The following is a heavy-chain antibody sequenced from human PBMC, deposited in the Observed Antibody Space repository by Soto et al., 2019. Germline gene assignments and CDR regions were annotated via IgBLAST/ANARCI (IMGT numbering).Heavy chain of an antibody. Sequence: QVQLVESGGGVVQPGGSLRLSCTASGFTFTTFGIHWVRQAPGKGLEWVALISYDGHNKYYSDSVKGRFTISRDNYKNMLSLQMNSRRAEDTAVYYCAKDLQAYGDYNYYYYGMDVWGQGTTVSVSS. CDR2: ISYDGHNK. CDR1: GFTFTTFG. J-gene: IGHJ6*02. D-gene: IGHD4-17*01. CDR3: AKDLQAYGDYNYYYYGMDV. V-gene: IGHV3-30*18.